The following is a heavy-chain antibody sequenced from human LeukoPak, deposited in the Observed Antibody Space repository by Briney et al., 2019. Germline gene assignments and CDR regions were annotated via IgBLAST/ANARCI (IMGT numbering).Heavy chain of an antibody. Sequence: ASVKVSCKASGYTFTSYDINWVRQATGQGLEWMGWMNPNNGNTGYAQKFQGRVTITRNTSISTAYMELSSLRSEDTAVYYCASRRAQGWNDAFDIWGQGIKVTVSS. CDR2: MNPNNGNT. CDR3: ASRRAQGWNDAFDI. J-gene: IGHJ3*02. CDR1: GYTFTSYD. D-gene: IGHD1-1*01. V-gene: IGHV1-8*03.